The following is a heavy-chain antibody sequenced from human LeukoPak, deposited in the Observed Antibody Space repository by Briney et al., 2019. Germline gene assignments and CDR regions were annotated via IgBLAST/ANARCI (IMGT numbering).Heavy chain of an antibody. CDR1: GFTFSNAW. V-gene: IGHV3-15*01. CDR2: IKSKTDGGTT. CDR3: TTDYYDSSGYYYYYYYMDV. D-gene: IGHD3-22*01. J-gene: IGHJ6*03. Sequence: GGSLRLSCAASGFTFSNAWLSWVRQAPGKGLEWVGRIKSKTDGGTTDYAAPVKGRFTISRDDSKNTLYLQMNSLKTEDTAVYYCTTDYYDSSGYYYYYYYMDVRGKGTTVTVSS.